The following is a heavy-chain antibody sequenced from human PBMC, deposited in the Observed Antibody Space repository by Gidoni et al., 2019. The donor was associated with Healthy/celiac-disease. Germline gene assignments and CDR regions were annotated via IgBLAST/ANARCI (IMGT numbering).Heavy chain of an antibody. J-gene: IGHJ5*02. CDR3: ARLMVRGVMFWFDP. V-gene: IGHV1-18*01. D-gene: IGHD3-10*01. CDR2: ISAYNGNT. CDR1: GSTFPSYG. Sequence: QVQLVQSGAEVKKPGASVQVSCKASGSTFPSYGISWVRQAPGQGLEWMGWISAYNGNTNYAQKLHGRVTMTTDTSTSTAYMELRSRRSDDTAVYYCARLMVRGVMFWFDPWGQGTLVTVSS.